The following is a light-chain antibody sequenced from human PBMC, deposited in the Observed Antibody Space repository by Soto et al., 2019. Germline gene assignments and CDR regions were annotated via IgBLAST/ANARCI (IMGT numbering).Light chain of an antibody. Sequence: NFMLTQPHSVSESPGKTVTISCTRSSGSIASNYVQWYQQRPGSAPTAVMYEDNERASGVPDRFSGSIDSSANSASLIISGLKTEDEADYYCQSYDSSTVVFGGGTQLTVL. V-gene: IGLV6-57*04. CDR1: SGSIASNY. CDR3: QSYDSSTVV. CDR2: EDN. J-gene: IGLJ2*01.